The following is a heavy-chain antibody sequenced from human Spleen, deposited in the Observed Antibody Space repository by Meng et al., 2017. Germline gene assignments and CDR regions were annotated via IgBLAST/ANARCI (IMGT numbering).Heavy chain of an antibody. CDR2: INAVFGTT. CDR3: SRKAGNCISTTCYSLDY. D-gene: IGHD2-2*01. J-gene: IGHJ4*02. V-gene: IGHV1-69*13. CDR1: GGIFSNYV. Sequence: SVKVSCKALGGIFSNYVIGWVRQAPGQGLEWMGGINAVFGTTNYAQKFHNRVTITSDESTSTVYMELTRLTSEDTAVYFCSRKAGNCISTTCYSLDYWGQGTLVTVSS.